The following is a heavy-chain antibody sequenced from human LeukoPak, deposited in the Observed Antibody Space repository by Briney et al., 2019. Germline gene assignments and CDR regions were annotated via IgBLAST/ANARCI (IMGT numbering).Heavy chain of an antibody. J-gene: IGHJ6*02. CDR3: ARDRSSTSWYGMDV. CDR2: IYYSGST. V-gene: IGHV4-31*03. Sequence: PSETLSLTCTVSGGSISSGGYYWSWIRQHPGKGLEWIGYIYYSGSTYYNPSLKSRVTISVDTSKNQFSLKLSSVTAADTAVYYCARDRSSTSWYGMDVWGQGTTVTVSS. D-gene: IGHD2-2*01. CDR1: GGSISSGGYY.